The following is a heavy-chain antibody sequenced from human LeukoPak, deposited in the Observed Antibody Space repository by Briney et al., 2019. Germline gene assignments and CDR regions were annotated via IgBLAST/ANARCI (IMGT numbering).Heavy chain of an antibody. CDR2: ISGSGGST. Sequence: GGSLRLSCAASGFTFSSYAMSWVRQAPGKGQEWVSAISGSGGSTYYADSVKGRFTISRDNSKNTLYLQMNSLRAEDTAIYYCAKDRTVGASYWYFDLWGRGTLVTVSS. CDR3: AKDRTVGASYWYFDL. V-gene: IGHV3-23*01. CDR1: GFTFSSYA. D-gene: IGHD1-26*01. J-gene: IGHJ2*01.